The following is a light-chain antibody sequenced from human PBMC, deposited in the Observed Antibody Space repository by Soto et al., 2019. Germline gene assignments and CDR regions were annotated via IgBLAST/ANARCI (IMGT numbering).Light chain of an antibody. CDR3: QQYDNWPPT. V-gene: IGKV3-15*01. J-gene: IGKJ5*01. Sequence: EIVLTQSPGSLSLSPGERATLSCRASQSVNFYLAWYQQKPGQAPRLLIYGASTRATDIPARFSGSGSGTEFTLTISSLQSEDFAVYYCQQYDNWPPTFGQGTRLEIK. CDR1: QSVNFY. CDR2: GAS.